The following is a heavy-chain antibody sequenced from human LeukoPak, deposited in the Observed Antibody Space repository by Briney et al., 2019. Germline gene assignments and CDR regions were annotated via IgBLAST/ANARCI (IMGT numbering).Heavy chain of an antibody. V-gene: IGHV1-46*01. J-gene: IGHJ4*02. CDR1: GYTFTSYY. CDR2: LNPSGGST. Sequence: ASVKVSCKASGYTFTSYYMHWVRQAPGQGLEWMGILNPSGGSTSYAQKFQGRVTMTRDTFTSTVYMELSSLRSEDTAVYYCARGQIAARPLDYWGQGTLVTVSS. D-gene: IGHD6-6*01. CDR3: ARGQIAARPLDY.